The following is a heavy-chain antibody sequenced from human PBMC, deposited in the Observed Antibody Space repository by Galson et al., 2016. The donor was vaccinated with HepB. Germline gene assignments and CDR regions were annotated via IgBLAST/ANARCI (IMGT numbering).Heavy chain of an antibody. J-gene: IGHJ4*02. Sequence: SVKVSCKASGYTFTSYGISWVRQAPGQGLEWMGWISGYNGNTNYAQKLQGRVTMTKDTSTSTAYMELRSLRSDDMAVYYCARDQYCSSSSCYTKDFDYWGQGTLVTVSS. CDR3: ARDQYCSSSSCYTKDFDY. CDR2: ISGYNGNT. D-gene: IGHD2-2*02. CDR1: GYTFTSYG. V-gene: IGHV1-18*03.